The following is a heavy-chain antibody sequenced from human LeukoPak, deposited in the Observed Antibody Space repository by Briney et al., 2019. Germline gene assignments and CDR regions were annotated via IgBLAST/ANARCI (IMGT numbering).Heavy chain of an antibody. V-gene: IGHV4-34*01. J-gene: IGHJ3*02. CDR2: INHSGST. D-gene: IGHD2-2*01. CDR1: GGSFSGYY. Sequence: SETLSLTCAVYGGSFSGYYWSWICQPPGKGLEWIGEINHSGSTNYNPSLKSRVTMSVDTSKNQFSLKLSSVTAADTAVYYCARVLVVEPAAIGGVGAFDIWGQGTMVTVSS. CDR3: ARVLVVEPAAIGGVGAFDI.